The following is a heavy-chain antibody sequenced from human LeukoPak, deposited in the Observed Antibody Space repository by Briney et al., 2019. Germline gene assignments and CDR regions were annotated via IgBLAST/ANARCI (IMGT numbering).Heavy chain of an antibody. Sequence: GGSLRLSCEASGFSFSRHWMHWIRQAPGKGLVWVARISDGGSYRSHVGSVEGRFTISRDNVRNILYLHMNDLRGEDTAVYYCASFGISWTSAYWGRGTLVTVSS. CDR3: ASFGISWTSAY. D-gene: IGHD2-21*01. CDR1: GFSFSRHW. V-gene: IGHV3-74*01. CDR2: ISDGGSYR. J-gene: IGHJ4*02.